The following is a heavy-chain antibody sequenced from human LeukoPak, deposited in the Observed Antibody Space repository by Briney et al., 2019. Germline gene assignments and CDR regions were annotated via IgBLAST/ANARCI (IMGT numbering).Heavy chain of an antibody. CDR3: AKGGTIFGVALDAFDI. V-gene: IGHV3-53*01. J-gene: IGHJ3*02. CDR2: IYNGRNT. D-gene: IGHD3-3*01. CDR1: GFTVSSNY. Sequence: QTGGSLRLSCAASGFTVSSNYINWVRQAPGTGLGWVSGIYNGRNTYYAVSVKGGFPISRDNSKNTLYLQMNSLRAEDTAVYYCAKGGTIFGVALDAFDIWGQGTMVTVSS.